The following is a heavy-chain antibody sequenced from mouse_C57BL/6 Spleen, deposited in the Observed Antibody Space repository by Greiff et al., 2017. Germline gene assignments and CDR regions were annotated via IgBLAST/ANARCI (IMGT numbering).Heavy chain of an antibody. CDR2: IRSKSNNYAT. J-gene: IGHJ4*01. V-gene: IGHV10-1*01. Sequence: EVKLMESGGGLVQPKGSLKLSCAASGFSFNTYAMNWVRQAPGKGLEWVARIRSKSNNYATYYADSVKDRFTISRDDSESMLYLQMNNLKTEDTAMYYCVRDEAYYSAYYYAMDYWGQGTSVTVSS. CDR1: GFSFNTYA. CDR3: VRDEAYYSAYYYAMDY. D-gene: IGHD2-12*01.